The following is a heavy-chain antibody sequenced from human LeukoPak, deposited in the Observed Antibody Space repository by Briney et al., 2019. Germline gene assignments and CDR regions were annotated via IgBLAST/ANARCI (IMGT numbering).Heavy chain of an antibody. D-gene: IGHD5-18*01. Sequence: ASVKVSCKASGYTFTSYYMHWVRQAPGQGLEWMGIINPSGGSTSYTQKFQGRVTMTRDTSTSTVYMELSSLRSEDTAVYYCARGIVDTAMVYWFDPWGQGTLVTVSS. J-gene: IGHJ5*02. CDR1: GYTFTSYY. CDR2: INPSGGST. V-gene: IGHV1-46*01. CDR3: ARGIVDTAMVYWFDP.